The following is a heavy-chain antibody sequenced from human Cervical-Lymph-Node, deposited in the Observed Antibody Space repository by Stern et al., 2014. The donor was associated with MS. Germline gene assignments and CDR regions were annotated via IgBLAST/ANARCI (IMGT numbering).Heavy chain of an antibody. J-gene: IGHJ4*02. Sequence: VQLVESGGGVVQPGRALRLSCAASGFTFSHYALHWVRQAPGKGLEWVALISYDGNNEFYADSVQGRFTISRDNSKNTLFLQMNSLRAEDTALYYCAKVEVATINFYFDYWGQGTLVTVSS. CDR2: ISYDGNNE. D-gene: IGHD5-24*01. V-gene: IGHV3-30*18. CDR3: AKVEVATINFYFDY. CDR1: GFTFSHYA.